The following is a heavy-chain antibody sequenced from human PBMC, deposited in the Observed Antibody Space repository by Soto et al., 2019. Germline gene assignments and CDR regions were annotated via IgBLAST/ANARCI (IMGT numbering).Heavy chain of an antibody. CDR1: GGTFSSYA. Sequence: SVKVSCKASGGTFSSYAISWVRQAPGQGLEWLGGIIPVFGTTNYAQKFQGRVTITADESTSTSYMELSSLRSDDTAVFYCAGDYYDTSGYYYCYWGQGTLVTVSS. CDR2: IIPVFGTT. CDR3: AGDYYDTSGYYYCY. V-gene: IGHV1-69*13. J-gene: IGHJ4*02. D-gene: IGHD3-22*01.